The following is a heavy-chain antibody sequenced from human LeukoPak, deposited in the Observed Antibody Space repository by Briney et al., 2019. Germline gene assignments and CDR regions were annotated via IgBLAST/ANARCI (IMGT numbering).Heavy chain of an antibody. Sequence: SETLSLTCTVSDGSISSYYWSWIRQPPGKGLGWIGYIYYSGNTNYNPSLKSRVTISVDTSKNQFSLKVSTVTAADTAVYYCARGLYYYYGMDVWGQGTTVTVSS. J-gene: IGHJ6*02. V-gene: IGHV4-59*01. CDR1: DGSISSYY. CDR3: ARGLYYYYGMDV. CDR2: IYYSGNT.